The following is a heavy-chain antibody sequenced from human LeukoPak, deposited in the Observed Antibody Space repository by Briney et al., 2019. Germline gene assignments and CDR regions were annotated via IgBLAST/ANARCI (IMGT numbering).Heavy chain of an antibody. CDR2: INQDGSEK. V-gene: IGHV3-7*01. Sequence: GGSLRLSCEVSGFAFGNYWMSWVRQAPGKGPEWVANINQDGSEKYYVDSVKGRFTISRDNAKNSLLLQMNSLRGEDTAFYYCARGEDTAMVTDYWGQGTLVTVSS. CDR3: ARGEDTAMVTDY. J-gene: IGHJ4*02. CDR1: GFAFGNYW. D-gene: IGHD5-18*01.